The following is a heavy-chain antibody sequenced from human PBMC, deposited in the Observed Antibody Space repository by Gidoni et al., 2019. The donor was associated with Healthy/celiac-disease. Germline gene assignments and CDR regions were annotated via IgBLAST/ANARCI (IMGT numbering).Heavy chain of an antibody. CDR3: AKDFPDSSGYFTLFDY. Sequence: EVQLLESGGGLVQPGGSLRLSCAASGFTFSSHSMSWVRQAPGKGLEWVSAIRGSGGSTYYADSVKGRFTISRDNSKNTLYLQMNSLRAEDTAVYYCAKDFPDSSGYFTLFDYWGQGTLVTVSS. CDR1: GFTFSSHS. J-gene: IGHJ4*02. CDR2: IRGSGGST. D-gene: IGHD3-22*01. V-gene: IGHV3-23*01.